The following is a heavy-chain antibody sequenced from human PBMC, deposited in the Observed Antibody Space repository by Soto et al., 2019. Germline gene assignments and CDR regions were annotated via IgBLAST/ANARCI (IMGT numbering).Heavy chain of an antibody. D-gene: IGHD2-2*03. CDR1: GFTFSSYA. CDR2: IIPIFGTA. Sequence: QVQLVESGGGVVQPGRSLRLSCAASGFTFSSYAMHWVRQAPGKGLEWVGGIIPIFGTANYAQKFQGRVTITADKSTSTAYMELSSLRSEDTAVYYCARDLGIVVVPAAIRNWFDPWGQGTLVTVSS. V-gene: IGHV1-69*06. CDR3: ARDLGIVVVPAAIRNWFDP. J-gene: IGHJ5*02.